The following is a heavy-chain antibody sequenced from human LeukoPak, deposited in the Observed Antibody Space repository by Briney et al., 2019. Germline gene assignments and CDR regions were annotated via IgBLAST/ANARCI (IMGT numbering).Heavy chain of an antibody. CDR1: GASIGSSLYF. V-gene: IGHV4-39*07. J-gene: IGHJ4*02. CDR2: IYYREPT. CDR3: ARGRNWNYQAYFDY. D-gene: IGHD1-7*01. Sequence: SETLSLTCTVSGASIGSSLYFWGWFRQPPGKGLEWIGSIYYREPTYYNPSLRSRVTMSLDASNNQFSLKLSSVTAADTAVYYCARGRNWNYQAYFDYWGLGTLVTVSS.